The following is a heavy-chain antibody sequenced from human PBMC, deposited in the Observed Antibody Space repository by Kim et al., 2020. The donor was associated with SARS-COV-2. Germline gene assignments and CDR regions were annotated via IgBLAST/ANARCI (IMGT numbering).Heavy chain of an antibody. CDR3: ARRGREYYMDV. CDR2: IRNSGDNT. V-gene: IGHV3-23*01. Sequence: GGSLRLSCAPSGFTFSSFGMSWVRQAPGKGLEWVSAIRNSGDNTYHADSVEGRFTTSRDNSKNTLYLQMNSLRAEDTATYYCARRGREYYMDVWGKGTTVTVSS. CDR1: GFTFSSFG. D-gene: IGHD3-16*01. J-gene: IGHJ6*03.